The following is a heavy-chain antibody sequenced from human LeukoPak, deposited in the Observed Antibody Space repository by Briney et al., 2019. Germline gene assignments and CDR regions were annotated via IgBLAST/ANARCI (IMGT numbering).Heavy chain of an antibody. CDR1: GFTFSSYW. CDR3: ARDSGTTDFDY. Sequence: TAGSLTLSCAPSGFTFSSYWMHWVRHAPGKGLVWVSRINSDGSGTRYADSVKGRFTISRDNAKNTLYLQMNTLRAEDTAVYYCARDSGTTDFDYWGQGTLVTVSS. V-gene: IGHV3-74*01. J-gene: IGHJ4*02. CDR2: INSDGSGT. D-gene: IGHD2/OR15-2a*01.